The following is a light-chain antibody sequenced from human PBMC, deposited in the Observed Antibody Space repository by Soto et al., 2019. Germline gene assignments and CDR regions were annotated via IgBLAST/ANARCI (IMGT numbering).Light chain of an antibody. CDR3: SSYTSGRDVYV. CDR2: EVS. V-gene: IGLV2-14*01. J-gene: IGLJ1*01. Sequence: QSVLTQPDSVSGSPGQSITISCTGTSSDVGSYHYVSWFQQHPGKAPKLIIFEVSDRPSGVSTRFSGSKSGDTASLTISGLQADHEADYYCSSYTSGRDVYVFGGGTK. CDR1: SSDVGSYHY.